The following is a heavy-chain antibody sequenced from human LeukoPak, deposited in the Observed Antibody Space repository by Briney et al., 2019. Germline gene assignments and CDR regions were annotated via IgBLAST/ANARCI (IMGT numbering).Heavy chain of an antibody. V-gene: IGHV3-21*04. J-gene: IGHJ4*02. CDR3: AKDIRWLRWVFDY. CDR1: GFTFSSYS. D-gene: IGHD5-12*01. Sequence: GGSLRLSCAASGFTFSSYSMNWVRQAPGKGLEWVSSISSSSSYIYYADSVKGRFTISRDNSKNSLYLQMNSLRTEDTALYYCAKDIRWLRWVFDYWGQGTLVTVSS. CDR2: ISSSSSYI.